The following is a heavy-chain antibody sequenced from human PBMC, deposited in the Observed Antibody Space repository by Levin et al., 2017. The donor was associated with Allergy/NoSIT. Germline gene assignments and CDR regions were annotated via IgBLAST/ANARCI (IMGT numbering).Heavy chain of an antibody. J-gene: IGHJ6*02. V-gene: IGHV3-9*01. D-gene: IGHD6-13*01. CDR1: GFTFDDYA. CDR3: AKDTSSWYYYGMDV. Sequence: SLKISCAASGFTFDDYAMHWVRQAPGKGLEWVSGISWNSGSIGYADSVKGRFTISRDNAKNSLYLQMNSLRAEDTALYYCAKDTSSWYYYGMDVWGQGTTVTVSS. CDR2: ISWNSGSI.